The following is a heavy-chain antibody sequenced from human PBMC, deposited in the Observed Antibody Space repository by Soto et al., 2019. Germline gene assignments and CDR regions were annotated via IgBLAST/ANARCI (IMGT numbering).Heavy chain of an antibody. CDR3: AREGQVSSGSYYYYYYYGMDV. V-gene: IGHV4-61*01. D-gene: IGHD1-26*01. CDR1: GGSVSSGSYY. J-gene: IGHJ6*02. Sequence: PSVTLSLTWSVSGGSVSSGSYYWSWIRQPPGKGLEWIGYIYYSGSTNYNPSLKSRVTISVDTSKNQFSLKLSSVTAADTAVYYCAREGQVSSGSYYYYYYYGMDVWGQRTTVTVSS. CDR2: IYYSGST.